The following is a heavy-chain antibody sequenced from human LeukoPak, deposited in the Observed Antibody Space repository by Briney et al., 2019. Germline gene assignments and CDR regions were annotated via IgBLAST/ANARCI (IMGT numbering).Heavy chain of an antibody. CDR3: ATGDHDFDR. CDR1: GGTISSYF. CDR2: IYTSGGT. V-gene: IGHV4-4*07. J-gene: IGHJ3*02. Sequence: PSETLSLTCTVSGGTISSYFWSWIRQPAGEGLEWIGRIYTSGGTNYIPSVKCRVTVSVDKSKNQFSVKLSSVTVADTAVYCCATGDHDFDRWGQGTMVTVSS.